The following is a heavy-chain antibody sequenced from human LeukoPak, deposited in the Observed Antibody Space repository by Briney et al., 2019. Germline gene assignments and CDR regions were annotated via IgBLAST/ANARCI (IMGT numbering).Heavy chain of an antibody. CDR3: ARDQLTTAMKTPIYYMDV. Sequence: SVKVSCKASGGTFSSYAISWVRQAPGQGLEWMGGIIPIFGTANYAQKFQGRVTITADESTSTAYMELSSLRSEDTAVYYCARDQLTTAMKTPIYYMDVWGKGTTVTVSS. CDR1: GGTFSSYA. D-gene: IGHD4-17*01. CDR2: IIPIFGTA. J-gene: IGHJ6*03. V-gene: IGHV1-69*13.